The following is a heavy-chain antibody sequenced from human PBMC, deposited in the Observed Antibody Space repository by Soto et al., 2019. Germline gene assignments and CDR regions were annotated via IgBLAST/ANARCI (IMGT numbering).Heavy chain of an antibody. CDR1: GYTITELL. CDR3: ASGPFLTPVTGGIRYTISVLAF. J-gene: IGHJ6*03. Sequence: ASVKVACKVSGYTITELLIHCVRQAQGKGLEWMGGFDPEDGETIYAQKFQGRVTMTEDTSTDTDYMELSSLRSEDTAGYYCASGPFLTPVTGGIRYTISVLAFRGKGPTV. CDR2: FDPEDGET. D-gene: IGHD4-4*01. V-gene: IGHV1-24*01.